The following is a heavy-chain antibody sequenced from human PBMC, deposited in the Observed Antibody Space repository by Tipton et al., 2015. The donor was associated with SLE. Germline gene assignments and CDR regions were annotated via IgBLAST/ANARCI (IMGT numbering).Heavy chain of an antibody. J-gene: IGHJ3*02. Sequence: QLVQSGAEVKKPGESLKISCKGSGYSFTSYWIGWVRQMPGKGLEWMGIIYPGDSDTRYSPSFQGHVTISADKSISTAYLQWSSLKASDTAMYYCARRRYYDSSGYYQDDAFDIWGQGTMVTVSS. CDR3: ARRRYYDSSGYYQDDAFDI. D-gene: IGHD3-22*01. V-gene: IGHV5-51*01. CDR2: IYPGDSDT. CDR1: GYSFTSYW.